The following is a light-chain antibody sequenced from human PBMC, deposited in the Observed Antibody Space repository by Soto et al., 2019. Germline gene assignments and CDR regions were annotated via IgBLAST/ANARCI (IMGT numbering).Light chain of an antibody. Sequence: DIVMTQSPAPLSVSPGERATLSCRASQSVSSNLAWFQQRPGQAPSLLMSGASRRATGVPDRFSGSGSGTDFTLTISRLEPEDFAVYYCQQYGSSPITLGQGTRLEIK. CDR3: QQYGSSPIT. CDR2: GAS. J-gene: IGKJ5*01. V-gene: IGKV3-20*01. CDR1: QSVSSN.